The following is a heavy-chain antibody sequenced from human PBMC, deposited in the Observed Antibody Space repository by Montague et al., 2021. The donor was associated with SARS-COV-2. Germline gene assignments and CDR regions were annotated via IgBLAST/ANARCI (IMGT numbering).Heavy chain of an antibody. J-gene: IGHJ6*02. CDR3: AKDLFSYYRSGNYLYGMDV. Sequence: SVKVSYKASGYTFTGYYMHWVRQAPGQGLEWMGRINPNSGGTNYAQKFQGWVTMTRDTSISTAYMELSRLRSDDTAVYYCAKDLFSYYRSGNYLYGMDVWGQGTTVTVSS. V-gene: IGHV1-2*04. CDR1: GYTFTGYY. D-gene: IGHD3-10*01. CDR2: INPNSGGT.